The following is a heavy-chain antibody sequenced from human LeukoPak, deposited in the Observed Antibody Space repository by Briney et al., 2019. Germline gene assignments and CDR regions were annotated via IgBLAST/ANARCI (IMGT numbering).Heavy chain of an antibody. J-gene: IGHJ4*02. CDR3: ARTVGRGPGGHFDY. Sequence: KSGGSLRLSCAASGFSFGGYYMSWIRQAPGKGLEWVAYISDSGSYTNHADSVRGRFTISRDNAKKSLFLQMINLRADDTAVYFCARTVGRGPGGHFDYWGQGALVTVSS. CDR2: ISDSGSYT. D-gene: IGHD4-23*01. CDR1: GFSFGGYY. V-gene: IGHV3-11*03.